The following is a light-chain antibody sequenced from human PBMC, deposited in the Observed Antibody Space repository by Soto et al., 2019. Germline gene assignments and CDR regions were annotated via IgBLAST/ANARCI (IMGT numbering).Light chain of an antibody. V-gene: IGKV3-20*01. Sequence: EMVWTQSPGTLSLSPGELATLSCRASQSVSSTYLAWYQHKPGQAPRLLIYAASTRATGIPDRFSGSGSGTDFTLTIRRLEPEDFAVYYCQLYGSSPMYAFGQGSTHEIK. CDR2: AAS. CDR1: QSVSSTY. J-gene: IGKJ2*01. CDR3: QLYGSSPMYA.